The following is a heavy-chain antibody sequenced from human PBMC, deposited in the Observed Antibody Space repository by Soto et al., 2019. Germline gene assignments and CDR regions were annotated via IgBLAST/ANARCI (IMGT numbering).Heavy chain of an antibody. V-gene: IGHV4-34*01. CDR1: GGSFSGYD. J-gene: IGHJ4*02. Sequence: PSQTLSLTCAVYGGSFSGYDWSWIRQPTGKRLVWIGEINHSGSTNYNPSLKSRVPISVDTYKNQFSLKLSSVTAADTAVYYCARARKAKLYYYDSSGYYPRPGNFDYWGQGTLVTVSS. CDR3: ARARKAKLYYYDSSGYYPRPGNFDY. D-gene: IGHD3-22*01. CDR2: INHSGST.